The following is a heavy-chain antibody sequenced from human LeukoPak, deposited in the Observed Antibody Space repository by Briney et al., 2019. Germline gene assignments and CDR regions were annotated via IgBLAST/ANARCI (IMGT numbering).Heavy chain of an antibody. J-gene: IGHJ4*02. CDR1: GFTFSNYE. CDR2: ISDSGSFI. CDR3: ARGRFGELFEFDY. Sequence: PGGSLRLSCATSGFTFSNYEMTWVRQAPGKGLEWISYISDSGSFIDYADSVKGRFTISRESAKNSLFLHMNGLGAGDTAVYYCARGRFGELFEFDYWGQGTLVTVSS. D-gene: IGHD3-10*01. V-gene: IGHV3-48*03.